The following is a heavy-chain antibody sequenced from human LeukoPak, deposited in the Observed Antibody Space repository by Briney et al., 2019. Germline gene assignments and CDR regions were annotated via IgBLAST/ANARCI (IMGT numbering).Heavy chain of an antibody. V-gene: IGHV3-15*01. CDR2: IKSKTDGGTT. CDR3: TTDTANYYFDY. D-gene: IGHD4/OR15-4a*01. Sequence: GGSLRLSCAASGFTFSNAWMSWVREAPGKGLEWVGRIKSKTDGGTTDYAAPVKGRFTISRDDSKNTLYLQMNSLKTEDTAVYYCTTDTANYYFDYWGQGTLVTVSS. J-gene: IGHJ4*02. CDR1: GFTFSNAW.